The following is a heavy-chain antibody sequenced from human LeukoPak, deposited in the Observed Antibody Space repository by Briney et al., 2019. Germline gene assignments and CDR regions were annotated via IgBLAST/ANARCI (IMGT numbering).Heavy chain of an antibody. CDR3: AREKATVTTSGMDY. D-gene: IGHD4-17*01. CDR1: GFTFSRYS. V-gene: IGHV3-7*01. J-gene: IGHJ4*02. Sequence: GGFLRLSCAASGFTFSRYSMNWVRQAPGKGLEWVANIKQDGSEKYYVDSVKGRFTISRDNAKNSLYLQMNSLRAEDTAVYYCAREKATVTTSGMDYWGQGTLVTVSS. CDR2: IKQDGSEK.